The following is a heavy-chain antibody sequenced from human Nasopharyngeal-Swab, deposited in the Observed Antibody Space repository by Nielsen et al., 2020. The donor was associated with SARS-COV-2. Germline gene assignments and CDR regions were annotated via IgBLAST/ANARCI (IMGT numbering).Heavy chain of an antibody. CDR3: ARHDRDIVVVGP. J-gene: IGHJ5*02. CDR2: IYYSGST. V-gene: IGHV4-39*01. D-gene: IGHD2-2*01. Sequence: WIRQPQGKGLEWIGSIYYSGSTYYNPSLKSRVTISVDTSKNQFSLKLSSVTAADTAVYYCARHDRDIVVVGPWGQGTLVTVSS.